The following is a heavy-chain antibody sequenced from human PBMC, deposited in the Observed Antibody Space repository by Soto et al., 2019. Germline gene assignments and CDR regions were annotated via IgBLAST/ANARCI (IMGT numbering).Heavy chain of an antibody. J-gene: IGHJ4*02. Sequence: QVQLVESGGGVVQPGRSLRLSCAASGFTFSSYGMHWVRQAPGKGLEWVAVIWYDGSNKYYADSVKGRFTISRDNSKNTLYLQMNSLRAEDTAVYYCASIYAAGGGFDYWGQGTLVTVSS. CDR3: ASIYAAGGGFDY. V-gene: IGHV3-33*01. CDR2: IWYDGSNK. CDR1: GFTFSSYG. D-gene: IGHD1-26*01.